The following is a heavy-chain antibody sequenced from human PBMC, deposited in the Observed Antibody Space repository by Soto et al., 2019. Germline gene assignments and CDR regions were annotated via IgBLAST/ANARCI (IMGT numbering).Heavy chain of an antibody. D-gene: IGHD5-12*01. CDR2: IIPMFGST. CDR3: ATPSGLLGQYSALPDN. CDR1: GGTFSHST. V-gene: IGHV1-69*06. Sequence: QVQLVQSGAEVKRPGSSVKVSCKASGGTFSHSTVAWVRQAPGHRPEWMGMIIPMFGSTNSAQKFRDSVTFSADTYTNTAYMELSSLRSEDTAVYYCATPSGLLGQYSALPDNWGQGTLVTVSS. J-gene: IGHJ4*02.